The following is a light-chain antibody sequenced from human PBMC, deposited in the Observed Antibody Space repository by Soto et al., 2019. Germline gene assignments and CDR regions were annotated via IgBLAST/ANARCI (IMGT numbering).Light chain of an antibody. CDR1: QTVSSSY. CDR3: QQFGSSPVT. J-gene: IGKJ2*01. V-gene: IGKV3-20*01. CDR2: RAS. Sequence: EIVLTQSPGTLSLSPGESVTLSCRASQTVSSSYLAWYQQKPGQAPRLLIFRASSRATGIPDRFSAGGSGTEFTLTISGLEPEDFAVYYCQQFGSSPVTFGQGSKVEIK.